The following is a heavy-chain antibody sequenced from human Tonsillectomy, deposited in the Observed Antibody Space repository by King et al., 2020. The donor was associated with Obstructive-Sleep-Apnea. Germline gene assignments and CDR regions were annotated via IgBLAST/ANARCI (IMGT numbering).Heavy chain of an antibody. CDR2: IYYSGST. V-gene: IGHV4-39*07. Sequence: LQLQESGPGLVKPSETLSLTCTVSGGSISNSSYYWGWIRQPPGKGLGWIGSIYYSGSTYYNPSLKSRVTISVDTSKNQFSLRLSAVTAADTAVYYCATIAARPYGLDVWGQGTTVTVSS. CDR1: GGSISNSSYY. D-gene: IGHD6-6*01. CDR3: ATIAARPYGLDV. J-gene: IGHJ6*02.